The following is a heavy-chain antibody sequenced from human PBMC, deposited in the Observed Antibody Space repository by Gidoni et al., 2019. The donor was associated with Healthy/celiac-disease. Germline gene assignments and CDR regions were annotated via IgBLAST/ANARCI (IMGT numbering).Heavy chain of an antibody. D-gene: IGHD4-17*01. CDR1: GGSFSGYY. J-gene: IGHJ4*02. CDR2: INHSGST. CDR3: ARNGDAAFDY. V-gene: IGHV4-34*01. Sequence: QVQLQQWGAGLLKPSETLSLTCAVYGGSFSGYYWSWIRQPPGEGLEWIGEINHSGSTNYNPSLKSRVTISVDTSKNQFSLKLSSVTAADTAVYYCARNGDAAFDYWGQGTLVTVSS.